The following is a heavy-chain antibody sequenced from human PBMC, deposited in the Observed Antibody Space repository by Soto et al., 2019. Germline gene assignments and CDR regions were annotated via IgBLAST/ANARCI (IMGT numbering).Heavy chain of an antibody. V-gene: IGHV3-33*01. J-gene: IGHJ4*02. Sequence: QVQLVESGGGVVQPGRSLRLSCEASGFTFISYGRHWVGQAPGKGLEWVAVIWYVGSNKYYADSVKGRFTISRDNSKNTLYLQMNSLRAEDTAVYYCARGIYCSGGSCYSTPFDYWGQGTLVTVSS. CDR1: GFTFISYG. CDR2: IWYVGSNK. CDR3: ARGIYCSGGSCYSTPFDY. D-gene: IGHD2-15*01.